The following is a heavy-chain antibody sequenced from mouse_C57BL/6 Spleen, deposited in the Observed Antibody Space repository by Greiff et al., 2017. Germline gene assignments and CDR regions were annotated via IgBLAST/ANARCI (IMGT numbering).Heavy chain of an antibody. V-gene: IGHV1-82*01. Sequence: VQLQQSGPELVKPGASVKISCKASGYAFSSSWMNWVKQRPGKGLEWIGRIYPGDGATNYNGKFKGKATLTADKSSSTAYMQLSSLASEDSAVYFCARDYGSSYFDYWGQGTTLTVSS. CDR2: IYPGDGAT. CDR3: ARDYGSSYFDY. D-gene: IGHD1-1*01. J-gene: IGHJ2*01. CDR1: GYAFSSSW.